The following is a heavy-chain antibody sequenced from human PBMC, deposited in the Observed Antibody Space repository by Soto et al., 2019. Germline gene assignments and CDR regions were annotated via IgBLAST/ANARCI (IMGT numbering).Heavy chain of an antibody. CDR3: ARAYTYDFDH. D-gene: IGHD2-21*01. CDR2: VFWNDDK. J-gene: IGHJ4*02. V-gene: IGHV2-5*01. Sequence: QITLKESGPTLVKPTQTLTLTWTFSGFSFGVSGVGVGWIRQPPGRALEWLGLVFWNDDKRYSPSLESRLTLTKDTSNNQVVLTVTNLDPGDTGTYYCARAYTYDFDHWGQGTLVTVSS. CDR1: GFSFGVSGVG.